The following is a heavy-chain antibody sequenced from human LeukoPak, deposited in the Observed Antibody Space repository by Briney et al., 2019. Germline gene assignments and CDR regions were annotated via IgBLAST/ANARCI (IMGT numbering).Heavy chain of an antibody. J-gene: IGHJ6*02. CDR2: ISGSSGII. CDR3: ARDSVYGMDV. CDR1: GFTFNTYT. V-gene: IGHV3-48*04. Sequence: GGSLRLSCAASGFTFNTYTMNWVRQAPGKGLEWVSYISGSSGIIDYADSVRGRFTISRDNAKNSLYQQMNSLRAEDTAVYYCARDSVYGMDVWGQGTTVTVSS.